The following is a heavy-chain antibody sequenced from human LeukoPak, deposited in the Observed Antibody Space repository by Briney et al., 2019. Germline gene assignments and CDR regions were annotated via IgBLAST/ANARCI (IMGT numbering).Heavy chain of an antibody. J-gene: IGHJ3*01. D-gene: IGHD5-24*01. Sequence: GGSLRLSCAASGFTFSNSDMHWVRQAPGKGLEWVAFIRYDGSIKYYADSVKGRFTISRDNSKNTLYLQMNSLRAEDTAVHYCAKDVRWLQYAFDVWGQGTMVTLSS. CDR1: GFTFSNSD. CDR3: AKDVRWLQYAFDV. CDR2: IRYDGSIK. V-gene: IGHV3-30*02.